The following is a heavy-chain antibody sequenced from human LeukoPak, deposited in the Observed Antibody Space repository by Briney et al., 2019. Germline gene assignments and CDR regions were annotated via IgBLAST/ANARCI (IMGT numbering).Heavy chain of an antibody. CDR2: IHYSGST. V-gene: IGHV4-61*10. CDR3: ARRVWATTISRDTFDI. J-gene: IGHJ3*02. Sequence: SETLSLTCTVSGGSISSGSYYWSWTRQPAGKGLEWIGHIHYSGSTNYNPSLKSRVAISVDTSKNQFSLKPSSVTAADTALYYCARRVWATTISRDTFDIWGQGTMVTVSS. CDR1: GGSISSGSYY. D-gene: IGHD1-26*01.